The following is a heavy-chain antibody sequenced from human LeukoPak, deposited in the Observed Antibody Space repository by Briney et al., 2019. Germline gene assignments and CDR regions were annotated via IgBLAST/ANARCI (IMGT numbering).Heavy chain of an antibody. J-gene: IGHJ4*02. CDR2: ISSNGRIT. Sequence: GGSLRLSCAASGFTFGTYAMHWVRQAPGKGLEYVSAISSNGRITYYADSVKGRFTISRDNSKNNLYLQMGSLRTEDTAVYYCARVSGWYWFDNWGQGTLVTVSS. V-gene: IGHV3-64*02. CDR1: GFTFGTYA. CDR3: ARVSGWYWFDN. D-gene: IGHD6-19*01.